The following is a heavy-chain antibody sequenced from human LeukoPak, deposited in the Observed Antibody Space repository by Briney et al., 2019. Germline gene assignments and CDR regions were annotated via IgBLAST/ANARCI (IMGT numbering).Heavy chain of an antibody. CDR2: IYYSGST. V-gene: IGHV4-30-4*01. Sequence: RSSETLSLTCTVSGGSISSGDYYWSWIRQPPGKCLEWIGYIYYSGSTYYNPSLKSRVTISVDASKNQFSLKLSSVTAADTAVYYCARRITIFGVVAYFDYWGQGTLVTVSS. J-gene: IGHJ4*02. CDR1: GGSISSGDYY. CDR3: ARRITIFGVVAYFDY. D-gene: IGHD3-3*01.